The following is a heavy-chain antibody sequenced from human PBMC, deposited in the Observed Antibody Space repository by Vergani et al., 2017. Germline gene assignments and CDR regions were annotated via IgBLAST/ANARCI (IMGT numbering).Heavy chain of an antibody. CDR2: IYYSGST. Sequence: QVQLQESGPGLVKPSETLSLTCTVSGSSISSYYWSWIRQPPGKGLEWIGYIYYSGSTNYNPSLKSRVTISVDTSKNQFSLKLSSVTAADTAVYYCARGKVAAAGRYYYYYMDVWGKGTTVTVSS. CDR3: ARGKVAAAGRYYYYYMDV. J-gene: IGHJ6*03. V-gene: IGHV4-59*01. CDR1: GSSISSYY. D-gene: IGHD6-13*01.